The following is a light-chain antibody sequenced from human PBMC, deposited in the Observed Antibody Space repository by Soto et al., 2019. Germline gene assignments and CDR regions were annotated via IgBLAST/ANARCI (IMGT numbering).Light chain of an antibody. J-gene: IGLJ2*01. CDR2: LNSDGSH. Sequence: QSVLTQSPSASASLGASVKLTCTLSSGHSNYAIAWHQQQPEKGPRYLMKLNSDGSHTKGDGIPDRFSGSSSGAERYLTISRLQSDDEADYYCQTWGTDIPVVFGGGTKVTVL. CDR3: QTWGTDIPVV. CDR1: SGHSNYA. V-gene: IGLV4-69*01.